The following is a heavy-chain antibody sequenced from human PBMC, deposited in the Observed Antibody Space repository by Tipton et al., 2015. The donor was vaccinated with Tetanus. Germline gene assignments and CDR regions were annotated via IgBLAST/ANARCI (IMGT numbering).Heavy chain of an antibody. CDR3: AKDYDPMYYYDSSGYRGDAFDI. CDR2: ISGSGGST. CDR1: GFTFSSYA. D-gene: IGHD3-22*01. J-gene: IGHJ3*02. Sequence: SLRLSCAASGFTFSSYAMSWVRQAPGKGLEWVSAISGSGGSTYYADSVKGRFTISRDNSKNTLYLQMSSLRAEDTAVYYCAKDYDPMYYYDSSGYRGDAFDIWGQGTMVTVSS. V-gene: IGHV3-23*01.